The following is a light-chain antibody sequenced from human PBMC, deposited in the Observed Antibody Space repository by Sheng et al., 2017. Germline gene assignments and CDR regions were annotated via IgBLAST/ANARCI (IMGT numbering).Light chain of an antibody. CDR2: RDN. J-gene: IGLJ2*01. CDR1: SSNIGTNG. V-gene: IGLV1-47*01. CDR3: AAWDERGHVV. Sequence: QSVLTQLPSASGTPGQRVTISCSGSSSNIGTNGVYWYQQLPGTTPKLLIFRDNQRPSGVPDRFSGSKSGTSASLAISGLRSEDEADYYCAAWDERGHVVFGGGTKLTVL.